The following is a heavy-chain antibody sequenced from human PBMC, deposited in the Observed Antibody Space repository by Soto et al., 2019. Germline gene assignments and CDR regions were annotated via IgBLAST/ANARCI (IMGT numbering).Heavy chain of an antibody. D-gene: IGHD4-4*01. CDR2: IDSGGGI. Sequence: GGSLRLSCAASGFTFNKNAMSWVRQAPGTGLEWVSAIDSGGGIYYADSVKGRFTISRDSSMNTLYLQMNSLRAEDTAIYYCTKEHSNYPDNWFDPWGQGTLVTVSS. V-gene: IGHV3-23*01. J-gene: IGHJ5*02. CDR3: TKEHSNYPDNWFDP. CDR1: GFTFNKNA.